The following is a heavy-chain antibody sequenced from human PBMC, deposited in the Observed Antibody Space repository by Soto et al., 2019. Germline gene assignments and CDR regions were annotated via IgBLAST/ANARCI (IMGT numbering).Heavy chain of an antibody. CDR2: IYYSGST. Sequence: SETLSLTCTVSGGSISSYYWSWIRQPPGKGLEWIGYIYYSGSTNYNPSLKSRVTISVDTSKNQFSLKLSSVTAADTAVYYCARVPRGITVVRGDAFDIWGQGTMVTVSS. D-gene: IGHD3-10*01. J-gene: IGHJ3*02. CDR3: ARVPRGITVVRGDAFDI. CDR1: GGSISSYY. V-gene: IGHV4-59*01.